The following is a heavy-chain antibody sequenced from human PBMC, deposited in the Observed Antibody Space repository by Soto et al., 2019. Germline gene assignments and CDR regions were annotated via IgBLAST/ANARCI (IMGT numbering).Heavy chain of an antibody. D-gene: IGHD2-15*01. CDR1: GFAFSSYP. V-gene: IGHV3-30-3*01. Sequence: GGSLRLSCATSGFAFSSYPMHWVRQAPGKGLEWVAVLSYDGSSDYYADSVKGRFTISRDNSKNTLYLQMNSLRAEDTARYYCARDSRRRDCRGGSCYFIDYWGQGTLVTVSS. CDR2: LSYDGSSD. CDR3: ARDSRRRDCRGGSCYFIDY. J-gene: IGHJ4*02.